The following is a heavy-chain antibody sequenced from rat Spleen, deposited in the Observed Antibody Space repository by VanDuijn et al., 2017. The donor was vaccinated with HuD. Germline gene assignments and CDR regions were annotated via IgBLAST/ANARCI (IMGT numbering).Heavy chain of an antibody. Sequence: EVHLVESGGGLVQPGRSLKLSCAASGFTFSNYGMHWIRQAPTKGLEWVASISPSGSITNYRDSVKGRFTISRDSAKSTVYLQMDSLRSEDKATYYCATDGNYDGTYDSVYVMDAWGQGASVTVSS. J-gene: IGHJ4*01. D-gene: IGHD1-12*02. CDR2: ISPSGSIT. V-gene: IGHV5-19*01. CDR3: ATDGNYDGTYDSVYVMDA. CDR1: GFTFSNYG.